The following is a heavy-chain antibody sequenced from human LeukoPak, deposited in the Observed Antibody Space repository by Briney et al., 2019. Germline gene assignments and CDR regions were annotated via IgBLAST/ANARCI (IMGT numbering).Heavy chain of an antibody. D-gene: IGHD6-19*01. CDR2: IWYDGSNK. V-gene: IGHV3-33*01. CDR1: GFTLNYYG. J-gene: IGHJ4*02. CDR3: ARDQAGIAVAGTWGYFDY. Sequence: GGSLRLSCAASGFTLNYYGMHWVRQAPGKGLEWVAVIWYDGSNKYYVDSVKGRFTTSRDNSKNTLYLQMNSLRAEDTAVYYCARDQAGIAVAGTWGYFDYWGQGTLVTVSS.